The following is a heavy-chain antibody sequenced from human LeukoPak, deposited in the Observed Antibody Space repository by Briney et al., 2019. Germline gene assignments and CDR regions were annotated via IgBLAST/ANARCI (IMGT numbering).Heavy chain of an antibody. J-gene: IGHJ4*02. D-gene: IGHD2-15*01. V-gene: IGHV6-1*01. CDR3: ATEYCSGGSCYSFFAY. CDR1: GDSVSSNSAA. Sequence: SQTLSLTCAISGDSVSSNSAAWNWIRQSPSRGLEWLGRTYYRSKWYNDYAVSVKSRITINPDTSKNQFSLHLNSVTPEDTAVYYCATEYCSGGSCYSFFAYWGQGTLVTVSS. CDR2: TYYRSKWYN.